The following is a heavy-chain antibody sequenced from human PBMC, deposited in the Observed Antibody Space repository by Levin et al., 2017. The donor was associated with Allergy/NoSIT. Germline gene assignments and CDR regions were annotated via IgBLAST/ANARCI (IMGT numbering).Heavy chain of an antibody. Sequence: PGGSLRLSCAASGFSFSRYAMHWVRQAPGKGLDWVAVMSYDGSSKYYADFVKGRFTISRDNSKTTLYLQMNSLRAEDTAVYFCAREVAVTGTYNYGMDVWGQGTTVTVSS. CDR3: AREVAVTGTYNYGMDV. V-gene: IGHV3-30-3*01. CDR1: GFSFSRYA. CDR2: MSYDGSSK. J-gene: IGHJ6*02. D-gene: IGHD6-19*01.